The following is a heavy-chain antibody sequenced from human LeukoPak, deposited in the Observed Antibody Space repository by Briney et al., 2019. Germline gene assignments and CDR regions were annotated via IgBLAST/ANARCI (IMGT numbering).Heavy chain of an antibody. CDR3: ATHSPEWRYSGYNNFYYIDV. J-gene: IGHJ6*03. CDR1: GYTFTSYG. V-gene: IGHV1-18*01. Sequence: ASVTVSCKASGYTFTSYGISWVRQAPGQGLEWMGWISAYNGNTIYAQKFQGRVTMTEDTSTDTAYMELSSLTSEDTAVYYCATHSPEWRYSGYNNFYYIDVWGKGTTVTVSS. CDR2: ISAYNGNT. D-gene: IGHD5-12*01.